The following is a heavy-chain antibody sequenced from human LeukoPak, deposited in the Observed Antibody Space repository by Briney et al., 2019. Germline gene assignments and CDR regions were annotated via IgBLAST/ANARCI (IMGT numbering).Heavy chain of an antibody. CDR1: GCTFSSYE. CDR2: ISSSGSTI. V-gene: IGHV3-48*03. D-gene: IGHD3-10*02. Sequence: GGSLRVSCAASGCTFSSYEMNWVRQAPGKGLEWVSYISSSGSTIYYADSVKGRFTISRDNAKNSLYLQMNSLRAEDTAVYYCAELGITMIGGVWGKGTTVTISS. CDR3: AELGITMIGGV. J-gene: IGHJ6*04.